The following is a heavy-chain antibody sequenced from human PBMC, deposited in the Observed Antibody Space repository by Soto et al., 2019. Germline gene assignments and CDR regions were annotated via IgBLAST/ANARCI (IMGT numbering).Heavy chain of an antibody. J-gene: IGHJ4*02. CDR3: ARAAYDYVWGSYRYIDY. Sequence: SETLSLTCTVSGGSISSGGYYWSWIRQHPGKGLEWIGYIYYIGSTYYNPSLKSRVTISVDTSKNQFSLKLSSVTAADTAVYYCARAAYDYVWGSYRYIDYWGQGTLVTVSS. CDR1: GGSISSGGYY. V-gene: IGHV4-31*03. CDR2: IYYIGST. D-gene: IGHD3-16*02.